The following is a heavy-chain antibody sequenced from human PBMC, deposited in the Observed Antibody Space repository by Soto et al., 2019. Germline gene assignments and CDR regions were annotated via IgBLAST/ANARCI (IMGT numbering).Heavy chain of an antibody. V-gene: IGHV4-34*01. Sequence: QVQLQQWGAGLLKPSETLSLTCAVYGGSFSGYYWSWIRQPPGKGLEWIGEINHSGSTNYNPSLKSRGTISVDTSKNQFSLKLSSVTAADTAVYYCARGEGYCSSTSCYYWPHYYYGMDVWGQGTTLTVSS. CDR3: ARGEGYCSSTSCYYWPHYYYGMDV. D-gene: IGHD2-2*01. CDR1: GGSFSGYY. J-gene: IGHJ6*02. CDR2: INHSGST.